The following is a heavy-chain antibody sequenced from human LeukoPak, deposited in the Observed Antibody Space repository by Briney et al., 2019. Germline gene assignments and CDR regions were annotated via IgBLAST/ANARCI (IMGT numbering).Heavy chain of an antibody. D-gene: IGHD6-19*01. Sequence: HHGGSLRLSCAASGFTFSSYGMHWVRQAPGKGLEWVAVIWYDGSNKYYADSVKGRFTISRDNSKNTLYLQMNSLRAEDTAVYYCARDQGIAVAGPFGYWGQGTLVTVSS. J-gene: IGHJ4*02. CDR2: IWYDGSNK. V-gene: IGHV3-33*01. CDR1: GFTFSSYG. CDR3: ARDQGIAVAGPFGY.